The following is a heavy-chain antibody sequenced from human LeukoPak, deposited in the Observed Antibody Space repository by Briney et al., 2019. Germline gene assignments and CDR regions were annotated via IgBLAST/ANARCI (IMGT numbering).Heavy chain of an antibody. CDR1: GYSFTSYW. Sequence: GESLKISCKGSGYSFTSYWISWVRQMPGKGLEWMGRIDPSDSYTNYSPSFQGHVTISADESISTAYLQWSSLKASDTAMYYCARGYCSSTSCYGIGDYWGQGTLVTVSS. J-gene: IGHJ4*02. V-gene: IGHV5-10-1*01. D-gene: IGHD2-2*01. CDR3: ARGYCSSTSCYGIGDY. CDR2: IDPSDSYT.